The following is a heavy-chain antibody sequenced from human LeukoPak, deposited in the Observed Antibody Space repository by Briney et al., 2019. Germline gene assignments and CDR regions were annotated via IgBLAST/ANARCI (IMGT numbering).Heavy chain of an antibody. Sequence: SVTLSLTCTVSGGSISSSSYYWGWIRQPPGKGLEWIGSIYYSGSTYYNPSLKSRVTISVDTSKNQFSLKLSSVTAADTAVYYCARIAVAGTRVIDYWGQGTLVTVSS. CDR3: ARIAVAGTRVIDY. CDR1: GGSISSSSYY. CDR2: IYYSGST. V-gene: IGHV4-39*01. D-gene: IGHD6-19*01. J-gene: IGHJ4*02.